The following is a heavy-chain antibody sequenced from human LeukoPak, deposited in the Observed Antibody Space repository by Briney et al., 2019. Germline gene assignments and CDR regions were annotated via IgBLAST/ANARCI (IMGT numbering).Heavy chain of an antibody. CDR1: GFTFSSYG. CDR2: ISYDGSNK. V-gene: IGHV3-30*18. D-gene: IGHD3-9*01. CDR3: AKNLGFYDVLAGLDI. J-gene: IGHJ3*02. Sequence: GRSLRLSCAASGFTFSSYGMHWVRQAPGKGLEWVAVISYDGSNKYYADSVKGRFTISRDNSKNTLYLQMNSLRPEDTAVYYCAKNLGFYDVLAGLDIWGQGTMVTVSS.